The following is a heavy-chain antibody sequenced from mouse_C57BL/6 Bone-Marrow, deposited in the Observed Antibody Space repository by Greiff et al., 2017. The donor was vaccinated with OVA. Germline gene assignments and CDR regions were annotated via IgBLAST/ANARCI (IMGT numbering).Heavy chain of an antibody. CDR1: GYTFTSYW. Sequence: VQLQQPGAELVKPGASVKLSCQASGYTFTSYWMHWVKQRPGRGLEGVGRIDPNSGGTKYNEKFKSKATLTVDKPSSTAYMQLSSLTSEDSAVYYCARTVFDYWGQGTTLTVSS. J-gene: IGHJ2*01. V-gene: IGHV1-72*01. CDR2: IDPNSGGT. CDR3: ARTVFDY.